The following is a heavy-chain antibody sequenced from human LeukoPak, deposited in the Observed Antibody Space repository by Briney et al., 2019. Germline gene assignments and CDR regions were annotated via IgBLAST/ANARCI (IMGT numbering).Heavy chain of an antibody. D-gene: IGHD3-10*01. V-gene: IGHV3-53*01. Sequence: GGSLRLSCAASGFTVSSNYMSWVRQAPGKGLEWVSVIYSGGSTYYADSVKGRFTISRDNSKNTLYLQMNSLRAEDTAVYYCARERLWFGEPSLDAFGIWGQGTMVTVSS. J-gene: IGHJ3*02. CDR3: ARERLWFGEPSLDAFGI. CDR2: IYSGGST. CDR1: GFTVSSNY.